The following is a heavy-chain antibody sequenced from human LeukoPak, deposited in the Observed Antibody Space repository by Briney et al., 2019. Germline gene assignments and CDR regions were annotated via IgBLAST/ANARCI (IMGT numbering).Heavy chain of an antibody. CDR3: ARDARLWFGEFALPNWFDP. Sequence: SETLSLTCSVSGGSISSSYYWNWIRQPPGKGLEWIGYIYYSGSTNYNPSLKSRVTISVDTSKNQFSLKLSSVTAADTAVYYCARDARLWFGEFALPNWFDPWGQGTLVTVSS. CDR2: IYYSGST. D-gene: IGHD3-10*01. V-gene: IGHV4-59*01. J-gene: IGHJ5*02. CDR1: GGSISSSYY.